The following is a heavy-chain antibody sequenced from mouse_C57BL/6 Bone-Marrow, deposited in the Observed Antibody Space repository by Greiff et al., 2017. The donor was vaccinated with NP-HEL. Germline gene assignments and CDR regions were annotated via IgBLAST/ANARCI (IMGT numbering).Heavy chain of an antibody. CDR3: ARDYYGSSYWYFDV. Sequence: EVHLVESGGGLAKPGGSLKLSCAASGFTFSSYAMSWVRQTPEKRLEWVATIRDGGSFTYYSDIVKGRFPISRDNAKNDQYLQMSHLKTEDTAMYYCARDYYGSSYWYFDVWGTGTTVTVSA. CDR1: GFTFSSYA. V-gene: IGHV5-4*01. D-gene: IGHD1-1*01. J-gene: IGHJ1*03. CDR2: IRDGGSFT.